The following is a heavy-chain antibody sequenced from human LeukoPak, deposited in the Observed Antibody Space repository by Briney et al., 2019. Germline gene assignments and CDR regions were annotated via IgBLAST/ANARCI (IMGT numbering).Heavy chain of an antibody. CDR3: ARGFISSSSWYGRMRWFDP. J-gene: IGHJ5*02. CDR1: GGSISSGGYS. CDR2: IYHSGST. Sequence: SQTLSLTCAVSGGSISSGGYSWSWIRQPPGKGLEWIGYIYHSGSTYYNPSLKSRVTISVDRSKNQFSLKLSSVTAADTAVYYCARGFISSSSWYGRMRWFDPWGQGTLVTVSS. V-gene: IGHV4-30-2*01. D-gene: IGHD6-13*01.